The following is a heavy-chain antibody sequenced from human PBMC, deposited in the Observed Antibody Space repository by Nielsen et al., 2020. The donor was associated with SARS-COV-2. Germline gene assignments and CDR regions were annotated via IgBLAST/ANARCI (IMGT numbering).Heavy chain of an antibody. V-gene: IGHV5-51*01. J-gene: IGHJ3*02. CDR2: IYPGDSDT. D-gene: IGHD6-13*01. Sequence: VRQMPGKGLEWMGIIYPGDSDTRDSPSFQGQVTISADKSISTAYLQWSSLKASDTAIFYCARGMPAAATGPFDIWGQGTMVTV. CDR3: ARGMPAAATGPFDI.